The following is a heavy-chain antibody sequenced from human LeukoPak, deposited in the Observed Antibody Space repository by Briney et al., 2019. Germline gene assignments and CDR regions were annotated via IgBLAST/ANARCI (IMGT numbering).Heavy chain of an antibody. CDR1: GYSFTSYW. CDR2: IYPGDSDT. CDR3: ARQTVVPAAIGANWFDP. V-gene: IGHV5-51*01. Sequence: KGGESLKISCKGSGYSFTSYWIGWVRQMPGKGLEWMGIIYPGDSDTRYSPSFQGQATISADKSISTAYLQWSSLKASDTAMYYCARQTVVPAAIGANWFDPWGQGTLVTVSS. D-gene: IGHD2-2*01. J-gene: IGHJ5*02.